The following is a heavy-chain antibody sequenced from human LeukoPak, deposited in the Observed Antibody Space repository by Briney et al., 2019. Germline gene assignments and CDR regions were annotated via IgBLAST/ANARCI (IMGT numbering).Heavy chain of an antibody. V-gene: IGHV4-39*01. Sequence: GSLRLSCAASGFTFNSYTMSWVRQALGKGLEWIGNIYYSGSTYYNPSLRSRVTISVDTSKNQFSLKLSSVTAADTAVYFCARLTRSRGGFDYWGQGTLVTVSS. CDR1: GFTFNSYT. CDR3: ARLTRSRGGFDY. CDR2: IYYSGST. J-gene: IGHJ4*02. D-gene: IGHD6-13*01.